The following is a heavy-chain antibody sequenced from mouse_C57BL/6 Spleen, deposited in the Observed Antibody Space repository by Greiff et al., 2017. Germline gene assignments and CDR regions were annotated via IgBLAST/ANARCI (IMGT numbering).Heavy chain of an antibody. D-gene: IGHD2-2*01. Sequence: VQLQQPGTDLVKPGASVKLSCKASGYTFTSYWMHWVHQRPGQGLEWIGNINRSNGGTNYPEKFTSMATLTVDKSASTAYKQLSSLTSEESAVYCCARYGYDEGFAYWGQGTLVTVSA. CDR1: GYTFTSYW. CDR3: ARYGYDEGFAY. CDR2: INRSNGGT. V-gene: IGHV1-53*01. J-gene: IGHJ3*01.